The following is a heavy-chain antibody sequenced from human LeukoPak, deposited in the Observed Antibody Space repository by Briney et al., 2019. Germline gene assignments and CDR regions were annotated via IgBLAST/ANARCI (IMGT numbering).Heavy chain of an antibody. CDR2: IYGGGST. J-gene: IGHJ4*02. Sequence: GRSLRLSCAVPAFTVSSNDMNWVRQAPGKGLKWVSIIYGGGSTYYAESVKGRFTISRDNPKNTLYLQMNSLRAEDTAVYYCARDDGAGGPFDYWGQGTLVSVSS. CDR1: AFTVSSND. CDR3: ARDDGAGGPFDY. V-gene: IGHV3-66*01. D-gene: IGHD3-10*01.